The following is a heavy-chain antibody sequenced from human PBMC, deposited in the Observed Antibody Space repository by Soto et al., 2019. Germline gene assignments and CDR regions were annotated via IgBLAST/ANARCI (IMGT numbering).Heavy chain of an antibody. D-gene: IGHD3-3*01. CDR2: IYYSGST. V-gene: IGHV4-31*03. CDR3: ARDTHEDFWSGPSCDP. Sequence: QVQLQESGPGLVKPSQTLSLTCTVSGGSISSGGYYWSWISQHPGNGLEWIGYIYYSGSTYYNPSLTSRVTISVDTSKTQFALKLSSVTASGTSVYYCARDTHEDFWSGPSCDPWGQGTLVTVSA. CDR1: GGSISSGGYY. J-gene: IGHJ5*02.